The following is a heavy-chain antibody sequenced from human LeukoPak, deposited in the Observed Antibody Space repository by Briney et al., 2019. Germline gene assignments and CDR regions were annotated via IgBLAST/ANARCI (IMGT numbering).Heavy chain of an antibody. Sequence: PGGSLRLSCAASGFTFSSYWMSWVRQAPGKGLEWVANIKQDGSEKYYVDSVKGRFTISRDNAKNSLYLQMNSLRAEDTAVYYCARVGYYDFWSGYYTGYFDYWGQGTLVTVSS. J-gene: IGHJ4*02. CDR2: IKQDGSEK. CDR1: GFTFSSYW. V-gene: IGHV3-7*01. CDR3: ARVGYYDFWSGYYTGYFDY. D-gene: IGHD3-3*01.